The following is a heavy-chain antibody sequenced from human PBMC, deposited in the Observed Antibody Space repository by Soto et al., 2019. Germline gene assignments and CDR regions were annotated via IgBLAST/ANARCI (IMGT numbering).Heavy chain of an antibody. V-gene: IGHV3-23*01. CDR3: ARRGSGSYYDY. J-gene: IGHJ4*02. D-gene: IGHD1-26*01. CDR2: ISDSGGST. Sequence: PGGSLRLSCAASGFTFSSYDMSWVRQAPGKGLEWVSGISDSGGSTNYADSVKGRFTISRDNSKNTLYLQVNSLRAEDTAIYYCARRGSGSYYDYWGQGTLVTVSS. CDR1: GFTFSSYD.